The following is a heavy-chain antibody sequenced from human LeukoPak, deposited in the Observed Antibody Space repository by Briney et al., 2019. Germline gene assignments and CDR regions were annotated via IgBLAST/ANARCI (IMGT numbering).Heavy chain of an antibody. CDR3: TRDPEALDN. CDR2: ISRGRPTI. J-gene: IGHJ4*02. Sequence: GGSLRLSCAASGFTFSSYSTSWARQAPGEGLEWVSYISRGRPTIHYADSVKGRFTISRDNAKNSLYLQMNSLRDEDTAVYYCTRDPEALDNWGQGTLVTVSS. CDR1: GFTFSSYS. V-gene: IGHV3-48*02.